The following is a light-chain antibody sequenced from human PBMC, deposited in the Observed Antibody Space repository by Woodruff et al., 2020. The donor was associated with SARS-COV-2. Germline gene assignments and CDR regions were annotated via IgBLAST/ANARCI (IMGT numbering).Light chain of an antibody. CDR3: SSFADSSSVV. V-gene: IGLV2-8*01. J-gene: IGLJ2*01. CDR1: Y. CDR2: EVT. Sequence: YVSWYRQYPGKAPKLLIYEVTKRPSGVPDRVSGSKSGNTASLTVSGLQAEDEGEYYCSSFADSSSVVFGGGTKLTVL.